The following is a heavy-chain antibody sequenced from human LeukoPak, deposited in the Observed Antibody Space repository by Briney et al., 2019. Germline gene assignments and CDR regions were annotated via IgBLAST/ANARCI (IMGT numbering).Heavy chain of an antibody. CDR3: ARGQWLVSHWYFDL. CDR2: VWYDGSKG. D-gene: IGHD6-19*01. CDR1: GFTFNRYG. Sequence: LAGGSLRLSCVASGFTFNRYGMHWARQAPGKGLEWVAVVWYDGSKGYYADSVKGRFTISREDSKNTLYLQMNSLRAEDTAVYYCARGQWLVSHWYFDLWGRGTLVTVSS. V-gene: IGHV3-33*01. J-gene: IGHJ2*01.